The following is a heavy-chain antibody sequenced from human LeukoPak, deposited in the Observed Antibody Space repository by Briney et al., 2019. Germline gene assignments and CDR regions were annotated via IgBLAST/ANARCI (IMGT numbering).Heavy chain of an antibody. CDR2: ISAYNDNT. V-gene: IGHV1-18*01. CDR1: GYTFTSYG. D-gene: IGHD1-1*01. J-gene: IGHJ4*02. CDR3: ARVRGSRWNPTQY. Sequence: GAPVKVSCKTSGYTFTSYGISWVRQAPGQGLEWMGWISAYNDNTNYAQTLQGRVTMTTDTSTSTAYIVLRSMRPDDTAVYYCARVRGSRWNPTQYWGQGTLVTVSS.